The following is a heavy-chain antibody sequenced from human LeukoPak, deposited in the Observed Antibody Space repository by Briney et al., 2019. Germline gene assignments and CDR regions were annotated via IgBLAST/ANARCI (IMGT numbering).Heavy chain of an antibody. J-gene: IGHJ3*02. Sequence: GGSLRLSCAASGFTFSSYEMNWVRQAPGKGLEWVSYISSSGSTIYYADSVKGRFTISRDNAKNSLYLQMNSLRAEDTAVYYCARGLRITMIVGDAFDIWGQGTMVTVSS. CDR1: GFTFSSYE. CDR3: ARGLRITMIVGDAFDI. CDR2: ISSSGSTI. V-gene: IGHV3-48*03. D-gene: IGHD3-22*01.